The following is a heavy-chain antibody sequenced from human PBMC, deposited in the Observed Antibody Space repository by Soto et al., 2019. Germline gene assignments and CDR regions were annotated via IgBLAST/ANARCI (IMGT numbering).Heavy chain of an antibody. CDR1: GFTFSTYW. Sequence: EVQLLGSGGGLVQPGGSLRLSCVGSGFTFSTYWMNWVRQAPGKGLEWVANINPDGNVGTYVDSVRGRFTTTRDNAKNSLYLQMNSLRGDDTAVYFCAGWGGHGYNYWGQGIMVTVSS. D-gene: IGHD5-12*01. V-gene: IGHV3-7*03. J-gene: IGHJ4*02. CDR2: INPDGNVG. CDR3: AGWGGHGYNY.